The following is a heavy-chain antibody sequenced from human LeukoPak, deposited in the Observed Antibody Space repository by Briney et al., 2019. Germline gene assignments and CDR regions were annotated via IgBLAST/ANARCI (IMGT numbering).Heavy chain of an antibody. CDR2: IYYSGST. J-gene: IGHJ4*02. CDR1: GGSISSYY. D-gene: IGHD3-22*01. CDR3: ARGNAGYYSDYFDY. Sequence: SSETLSLTCSVSGGSISSYYWSWIRQPPGKGLEWIGYIYYSGSTNYNPSLQSRLTISVDTSKNQFSLKLSSVTAADTAVYYCARGNAGYYSDYFDYWGQGTLVTVSS. V-gene: IGHV4-59*01.